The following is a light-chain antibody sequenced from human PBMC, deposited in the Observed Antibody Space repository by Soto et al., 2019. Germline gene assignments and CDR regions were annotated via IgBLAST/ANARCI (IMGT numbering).Light chain of an antibody. J-gene: IGLJ2*01. V-gene: IGLV2-14*01. CDR3: SSYTSSRTVV. CDR1: SSDVGGYNH. CDR2: DVS. Sequence: QSALTQPASVSGSPGQSITISCTGTSSDVGGYNHVSWYQQHPGKAPKLMIYDVSNRPSGVSNRFSGSKSGNTASLTISGLQAEDEADYYCSSYTSSRTVVFGGGTKLTVL.